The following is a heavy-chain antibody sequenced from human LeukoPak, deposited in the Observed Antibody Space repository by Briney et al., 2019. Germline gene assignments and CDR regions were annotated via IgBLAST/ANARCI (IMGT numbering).Heavy chain of an antibody. CDR1: GGSITSSKYF. V-gene: IGHV4-39*07. J-gene: IGHJ4*02. Sequence: PSETLSLTCAVSGGSITSSKYFWGWIRQPPRKELELIGIISYSGSTDYNPSLKSRVTISTDTSTNQFSLKLTSVTAADTAVYYCAGLGVMVLVYQFEYWGRGTPVTVSS. D-gene: IGHD2-8*01. CDR2: ISYSGST. CDR3: AGLGVMVLVYQFEY.